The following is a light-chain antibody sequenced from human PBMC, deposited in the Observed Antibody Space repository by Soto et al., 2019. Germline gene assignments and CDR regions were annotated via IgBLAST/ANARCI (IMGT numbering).Light chain of an antibody. V-gene: IGKV3-20*01. Sequence: EIVLTQSPGTLSLSPGERATLSCRASQTVSSSFLAWYQQTPGQAPRLLIYAASSRATGIPDRFSGSGSGTDGTLTISRLETEDVAVYYCQQSGNSPQTFGQGTKVDIK. CDR3: QQSGNSPQT. CDR2: AAS. CDR1: QTVSSSF. J-gene: IGKJ1*01.